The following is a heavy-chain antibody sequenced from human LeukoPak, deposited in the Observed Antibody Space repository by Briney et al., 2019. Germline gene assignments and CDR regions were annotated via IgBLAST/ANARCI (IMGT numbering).Heavy chain of an antibody. J-gene: IGHJ3*02. D-gene: IGHD3-22*01. CDR3: ARADSSGYYYAGAFDI. CDR1: GFTFSSYA. Sequence: GGSLRLSCAASGFTFSSYAMTWVRQAPGKGLQWVSAISASGGSTYYADSVKGRFTISRDNSKNSLYLQMNSLRAEDTAVYYCARADSSGYYYAGAFDIWGQGTMVTVSS. CDR2: ISASGGST. V-gene: IGHV3-23*01.